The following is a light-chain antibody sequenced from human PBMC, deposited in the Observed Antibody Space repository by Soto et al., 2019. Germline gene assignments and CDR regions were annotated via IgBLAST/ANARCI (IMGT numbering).Light chain of an antibody. Sequence: EIVMTQTPATLSVSPGERATLSCKARQSVNSSLAWYQPKPGQAPRLLIYAASTRATGVPARFSGSGSGTEFTLTISSLQSEDFVVYYCQQYNNWLGTFGQGTKVEIK. J-gene: IGKJ1*01. CDR2: AAS. CDR3: QQYNNWLGT. V-gene: IGKV3-15*01. CDR1: QSVNSS.